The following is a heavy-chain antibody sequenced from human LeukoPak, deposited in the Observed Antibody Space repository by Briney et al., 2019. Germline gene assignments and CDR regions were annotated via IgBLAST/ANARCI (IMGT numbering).Heavy chain of an antibody. CDR1: GFTFSSYA. Sequence: GGSLRLSCAASGFTFSSYAMSWVRQAHGEWLEWVSAISGSGGSKYYEDSVKGRFTISRDNSKNPLYLQMNSLRAEDPAVYYCATVDIVATIRFGYFDYWGQGTLVTVSS. D-gene: IGHD5-12*01. CDR3: ATVDIVATIRFGYFDY. V-gene: IGHV3-23*01. CDR2: ISGSGGSK. J-gene: IGHJ4*02.